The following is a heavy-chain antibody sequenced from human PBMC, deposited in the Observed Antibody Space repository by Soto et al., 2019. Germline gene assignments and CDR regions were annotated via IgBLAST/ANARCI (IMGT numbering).Heavy chain of an antibody. CDR2: ISSSSSYI. CDR3: ARDKKEQWLAGYYYYYGMEG. Sequence: PGGSLRLSCAASGFTFSSYSMNWVRQAPGKGLEWVSSISSSSSYIYYADSVKGRFTISRDNAKNSLYLQMNSLRAEDTAVYYCARDKKEQWLAGYYYYYGMEGWGQGTTVTVSS. D-gene: IGHD6-19*01. J-gene: IGHJ6*02. V-gene: IGHV3-21*01. CDR1: GFTFSSYS.